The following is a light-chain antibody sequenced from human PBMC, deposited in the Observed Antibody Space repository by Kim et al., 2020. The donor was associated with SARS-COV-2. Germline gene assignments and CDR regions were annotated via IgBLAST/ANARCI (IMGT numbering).Light chain of an antibody. CDR3: QTWGAGPWV. J-gene: IGLJ3*02. Sequence: ASVKLIGPQSSGHSNYAMALHHKQPGKGTRCLIKLASAGSHIEGDGIPDRFSGPSAGAERYLTISSLPSEDEADYYCQTWGAGPWVFGGGTQLTVL. V-gene: IGLV4-69*01. CDR2: LASAGSH. CDR1: SGHSNYA.